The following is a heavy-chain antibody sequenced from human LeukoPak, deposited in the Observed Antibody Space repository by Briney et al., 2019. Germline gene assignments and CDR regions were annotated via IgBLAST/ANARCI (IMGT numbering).Heavy chain of an antibody. D-gene: IGHD1-26*01. Sequence: PSQTLSLTCTVSGGSISSYYWSWIRQPPRQGLERVGHIYFRGSINYNPSLKSRVTISVDTSKNQFSLKLRSVTAADTAVYYCARYSGSYSGFDYWGQGTLVTVSS. CDR2: IYFRGSI. J-gene: IGHJ4*02. V-gene: IGHV4-59*08. CDR1: GGSISSYY. CDR3: ARYSGSYSGFDY.